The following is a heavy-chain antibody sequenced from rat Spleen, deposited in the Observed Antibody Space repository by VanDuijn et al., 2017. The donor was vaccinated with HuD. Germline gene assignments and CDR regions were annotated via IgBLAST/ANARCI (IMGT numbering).Heavy chain of an antibody. V-gene: IGHV2-30*01. CDR1: GFSLTNYN. CDR2: IWTGGST. J-gene: IGHJ3*01. D-gene: IGHD1-9*01. Sequence: QVQLKESGPGLVQTSQTLSLTCTVSGFSLTNYNVHWVRQPTGKGLEWMGMIWTGGSTDYNSALRSRLSISRDTSKSQVLLKMNSLQPEDTAMFFCARSAYGYNFNYFSYWGRGTLVTVSS. CDR3: ARSAYGYNFNYFSY.